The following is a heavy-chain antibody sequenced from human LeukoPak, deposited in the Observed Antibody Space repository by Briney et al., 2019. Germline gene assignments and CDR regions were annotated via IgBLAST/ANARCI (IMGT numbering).Heavy chain of an antibody. CDR1: GFTFSSYA. J-gene: IGHJ4*02. V-gene: IGHV3-21*01. CDR2: ISSSGNYI. D-gene: IGHD5-12*01. CDR3: SRDGRSGYDSLDY. Sequence: PGGSLRLSCAASGFTFSSYAMSWVLQAPGKGLEWVSSISSSGNYIYYADSMKGRFTISRDNAKNSLYLQMNSLRAEDTAVYYCSRDGRSGYDSLDYWGQGTLVTVSS.